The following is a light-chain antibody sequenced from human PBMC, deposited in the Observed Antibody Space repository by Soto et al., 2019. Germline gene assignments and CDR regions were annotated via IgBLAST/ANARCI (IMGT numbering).Light chain of an antibody. V-gene: IGKV3-20*01. J-gene: IGKJ4*01. CDR2: TAS. CDR3: QQYGSSPQLT. CDR1: QTGNSNH. Sequence: EIVLTQSPGTLYLSPGEGATLSCRASQTGNSNHIAWYQHKPGQAPRLLIYTASYRPTGIPDRFSGSGSGTDFTLGISRLEPEDFAVYYCQQYGSSPQLTFGGGTRLEMK.